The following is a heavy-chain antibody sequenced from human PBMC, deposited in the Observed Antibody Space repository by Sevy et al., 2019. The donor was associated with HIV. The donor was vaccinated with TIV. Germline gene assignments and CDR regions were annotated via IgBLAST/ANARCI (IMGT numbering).Heavy chain of an antibody. Sequence: GGSLRLSCAASGFTFSSYSMNWVRQAPGKGLEWVSSISSSSSHIYYADSVKGRFTISRDNAKNSLYLQMNSLRAEDTAVYYCARDNDAFDIWGQGTMVTVSS. CDR1: GFTFSSYS. V-gene: IGHV3-21*01. CDR3: ARDNDAFDI. CDR2: ISSSSSHI. J-gene: IGHJ3*02.